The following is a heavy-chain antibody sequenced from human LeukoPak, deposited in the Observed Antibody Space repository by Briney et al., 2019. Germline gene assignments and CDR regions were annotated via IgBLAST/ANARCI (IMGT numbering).Heavy chain of an antibody. CDR3: ARLGASLVWDSGSFPDY. J-gene: IGHJ4*02. V-gene: IGHV4-39*02. CDR2: IFYDVNT. Sequence: SETLSLTCTVSGAYFSSSCCYWVRFRQPPGQGLDWIASIFYDVNTYYNLFLQSRVLISADTSKNHFSLDLEFVTAADTAVYFCARLGASLVWDSGSFPDYWGQGALVTVSS. D-gene: IGHD3-10*01. CDR1: GAYFSSSCCY.